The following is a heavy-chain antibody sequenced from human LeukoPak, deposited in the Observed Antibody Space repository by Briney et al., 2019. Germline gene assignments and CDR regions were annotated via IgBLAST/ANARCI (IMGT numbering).Heavy chain of an antibody. D-gene: IGHD2-2*01. CDR3: ARAGIVVVPAAKQYYYYYMDV. CDR1: GYTFTSYY. J-gene: IGHJ6*03. V-gene: IGHV1-46*01. Sequence: RASVKVSCKASGYTFTSYYMHWVRQAPGQGLEWMGIIYPSGGSTSYAQKFQGRVTMTRDTSTSTVYMELSSLRSEDTAVYYCARAGIVVVPAAKQYYYYYMDVWGKGTTVTVSS. CDR2: IYPSGGST.